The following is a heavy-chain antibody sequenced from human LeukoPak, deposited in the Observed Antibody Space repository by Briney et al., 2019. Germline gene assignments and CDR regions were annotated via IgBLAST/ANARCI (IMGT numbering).Heavy chain of an antibody. J-gene: IGHJ5*02. Sequence: GGSLRLSCAASGFNFSNYAMHWVRQAPGKGLEWVSVIYSGGTTYYANSVKGRFTISRDSSKNTMYLQMNSLRVEDTAMYYCGRDVGPWGQGTLVTVSS. CDR3: GRDVGP. CDR2: IYSGGTT. V-gene: IGHV3-53*01. CDR1: GFNFSNYA.